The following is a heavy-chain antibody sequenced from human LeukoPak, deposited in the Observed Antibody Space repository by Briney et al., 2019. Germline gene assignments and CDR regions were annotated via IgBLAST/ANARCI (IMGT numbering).Heavy chain of an antibody. CDR2: ISSSGTTT. CDR3: ARGYGSGSSHIDY. CDR1: GFTFSSYE. D-gene: IGHD3-10*01. Sequence: GGSLRLSCAASGFTFSSYEMNWVRQAPGKGLEWVSYISSSGTTTYYAASVKGRFTISRDDAKNSLYLQMNSLRAEDTAVYYCARGYGSGSSHIDYWGQGTLVTVSS. V-gene: IGHV3-48*03. J-gene: IGHJ4*02.